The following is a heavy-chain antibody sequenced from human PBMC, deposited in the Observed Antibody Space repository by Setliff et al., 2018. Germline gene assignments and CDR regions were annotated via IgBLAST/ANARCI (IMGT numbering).Heavy chain of an antibody. Sequence: PGGSLRLACAASGFTFSSYAITWARKAPGKGREWVSMSSGSDQTTYYADPVKGRYTISRDNSKNTVYLEMNSLRAEDTDVYYCAKRGTYCSGGNCHYYFDYWGQGTLVTVSS. CDR1: GFTFSSYA. D-gene: IGHD2-15*01. CDR2: SSGSDQTT. CDR3: AKRGTYCSGGNCHYYFDY. J-gene: IGHJ4*02. V-gene: IGHV3-23*01.